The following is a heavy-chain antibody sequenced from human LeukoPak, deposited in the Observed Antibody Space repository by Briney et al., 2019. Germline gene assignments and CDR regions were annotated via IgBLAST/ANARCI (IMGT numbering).Heavy chain of an antibody. CDR1: GFTFSSCA. CDR2: IWHDGSNK. CDR3: ARDQGYYDYVWGSYPFAY. V-gene: IGHV3-33*08. J-gene: IGHJ4*02. Sequence: GGSLRLSCAASGFTFSSCAMHWVRQAPGKGLQWVAVIWHDGSNKYYEDSVKGRFTISRDNSKNTLYLQMNSLRAEDTAVYYCARDQGYYDYVWGSYPFAYWGQGTLVTVSS. D-gene: IGHD3-16*02.